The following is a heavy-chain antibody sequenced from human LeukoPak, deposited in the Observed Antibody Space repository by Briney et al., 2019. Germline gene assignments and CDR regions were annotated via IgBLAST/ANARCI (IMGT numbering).Heavy chain of an antibody. CDR1: GYTFTGYY. CDR3: ARGAIVGATQGDY. D-gene: IGHD1-26*01. V-gene: IGHV1-2*04. Sequence: ASVKVSCKASGYTFTGYYMHWVRQAPGQGLEWMGWINPNSGGTNYAQKFQGWVTMTRDTSISTASMELSRLRSDDTAVYYCARGAIVGATQGDYWGQGTLVTVSS. CDR2: INPNSGGT. J-gene: IGHJ4*02.